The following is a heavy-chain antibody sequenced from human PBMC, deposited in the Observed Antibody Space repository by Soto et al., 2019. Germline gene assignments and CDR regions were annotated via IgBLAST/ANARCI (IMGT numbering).Heavy chain of an antibody. J-gene: IGHJ5*02. CDR2: IYPGDSDT. V-gene: IGHV5-51*01. CDR3: ARGYCTTTICDPWFDP. CDR1: GYAFTSYW. D-gene: IGHD2-2*01. Sequence: GESLKISCTGSGYAFTSYWIAWVRQMPGKGLEWMGIIYPGDSDTRYSPSFQGQVTISADKSITTAYLQWSSLKAADTAMYYCARGYCTTTICDPWFDPWGQGTLVTVSS.